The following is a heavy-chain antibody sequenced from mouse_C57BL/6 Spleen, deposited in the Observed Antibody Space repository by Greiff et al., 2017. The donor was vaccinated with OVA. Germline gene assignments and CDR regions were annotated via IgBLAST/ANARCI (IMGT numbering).Heavy chain of an antibody. V-gene: IGHV1-76*01. CDR2: IYPGSGNT. CDR3: ARSETAHATAWFAY. CDR1: GYTFTDYY. D-gene: IGHD3-2*02. Sequence: VQLQQSGAELVRPGASVKLSCKASGYTFTDYYINWVKQRPGQGLEWIARIYPGSGNTYYNEKFKGKATLTAEKSSSTAYMQLSSLTSEDSAVYFCARSETAHATAWFAYWGQGTLVTVSA. J-gene: IGHJ3*01.